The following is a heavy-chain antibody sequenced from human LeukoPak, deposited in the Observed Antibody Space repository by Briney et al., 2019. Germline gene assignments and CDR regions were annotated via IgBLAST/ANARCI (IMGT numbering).Heavy chain of an antibody. CDR2: IYNSGYT. Sequence: SETLSLTCTVSGASISPYYWSWIRQPAGKGLEWIGRIYNSGYTNYNPSLESRVTMSLDTSNNEFSLKLSSVTAADTAPHSRARENNTPWDYGGQGIMVAVSS. J-gene: IGHJ4*02. D-gene: IGHD1-14*01. CDR1: GASISPYY. CDR3: ARENNTPWDY. V-gene: IGHV4-4*07.